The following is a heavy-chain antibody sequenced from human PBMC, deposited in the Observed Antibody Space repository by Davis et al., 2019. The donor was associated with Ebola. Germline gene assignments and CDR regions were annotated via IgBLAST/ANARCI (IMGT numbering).Heavy chain of an antibody. CDR3: AKEATAREFDY. V-gene: IGHV3-30*02. D-gene: IGHD6-6*01. CDR2: IWYDGSNK. J-gene: IGHJ4*02. CDR1: GFTFSSYA. Sequence: GESLKISCAASGFTFSSYAMSWVRQAPGKGLEWVAVIWYDGSNKYYADSVKGRFTISRDNSKNTLYLQMNSLRAEDTAVYYCAKEATAREFDYWGQGTLVTVSS.